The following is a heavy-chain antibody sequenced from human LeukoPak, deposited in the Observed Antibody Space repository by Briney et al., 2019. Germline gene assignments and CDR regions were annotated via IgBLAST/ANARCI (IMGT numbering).Heavy chain of an antibody. D-gene: IGHD6-13*01. CDR2: XXXDGSNK. J-gene: IGHJ4*02. CDR1: GFTFSSYG. V-gene: IGHV3-30*02. Sequence: GGSLRLSCAASGFTFSSYGMHWVRQAPGKGLXXXXXXXXDGSNKYYADSVKGRFTISRDNSKNTLYLQMNSLRAEDTAVYYCAKDGSGYSSSWYWNYFDYWGQGTLVTVSS. CDR3: AKDGSGYSSSWYWNYFDY.